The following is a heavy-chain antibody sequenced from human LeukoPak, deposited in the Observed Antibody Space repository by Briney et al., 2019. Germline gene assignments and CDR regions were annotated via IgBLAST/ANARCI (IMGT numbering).Heavy chain of an antibody. CDR1: GFTFSSYA. D-gene: IGHD2/OR15-2a*01. J-gene: IGHJ3*02. V-gene: IGHV3-30*04. Sequence: GGPLRLSCAASGFTFSSYAMHWVRQAPGKGPEGVAVISYDGSNKYYADSVKGRFTISRDNSKNTLYLQMNSLRAEDTAVYYCARVVIALRAFDIWGQGTMVTVSS. CDR2: ISYDGSNK. CDR3: ARVVIALRAFDI.